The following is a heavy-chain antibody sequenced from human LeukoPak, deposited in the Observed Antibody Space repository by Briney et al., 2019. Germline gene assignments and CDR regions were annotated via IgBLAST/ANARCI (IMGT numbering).Heavy chain of an antibody. Sequence: GASLRLSCAASGFAFSAYAMSWVRQAPGKGLEWVSAISGCISGSGGSTYYADSVKGRFTISRDNSKNTLFLQLNSLRAEDTAVYYCAKEGIAVASFDYWGQGTLVTVSS. CDR3: AKEGIAVASFDY. V-gene: IGHV3-23*01. CDR1: GFAFSAYA. D-gene: IGHD6-19*01. CDR2: ISGCISGSGGST. J-gene: IGHJ4*02.